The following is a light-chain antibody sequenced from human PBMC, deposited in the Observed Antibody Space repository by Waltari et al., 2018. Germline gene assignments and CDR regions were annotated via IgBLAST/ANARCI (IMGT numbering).Light chain of an antibody. V-gene: IGLV1-44*01. CDR1: SSNIGGNA. CDR3: ATWEDSLNGWV. J-gene: IGLJ3*02. CDR2: TNN. Sequence: QSVVIQSPSASGTPGQRVTISCSGSSSNIGGNAVSWYQQFPGTAPKLLIYTNNQRPSGVPDRFSGSKSGTSASLVISGLQSEDEADYYCATWEDSLNGWVFGGGTKLTVL.